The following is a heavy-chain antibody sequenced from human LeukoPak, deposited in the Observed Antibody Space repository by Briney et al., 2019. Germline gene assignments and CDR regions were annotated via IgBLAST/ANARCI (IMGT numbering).Heavy chain of an antibody. J-gene: IGHJ4*02. CDR2: ISSSGSTI. Sequence: PRGSLRLSCAASKFTFSSYGMNWVRQAPGKGLEWVSYISSSGSTIYYADSVKGRFTISRDNTKRSLYLQMDSLRAEDTAVYYCARPKLGYCSSVTCSAPNYYFDYWGQGTLVTVSS. CDR3: ARPKLGYCSSVTCSAPNYYFDY. V-gene: IGHV3-48*01. D-gene: IGHD2-2*01. CDR1: KFTFSSYG.